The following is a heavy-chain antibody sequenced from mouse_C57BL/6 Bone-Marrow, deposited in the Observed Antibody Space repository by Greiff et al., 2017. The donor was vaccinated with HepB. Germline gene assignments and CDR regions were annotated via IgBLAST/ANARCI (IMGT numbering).Heavy chain of an antibody. CDR1: GFTFSSYA. J-gene: IGHJ4*01. Sequence: EVKVVESGGGLVKPGGSLKLSCAASGFTFSSYAMSWVRQTPEKRLEWVATISDGGSYTYYPDNVKGRFTISRDNAKNNLYLQMSHLKSEDTAMYYCARAGAYYGISYYAMDYWGQGTSVTVSS. V-gene: IGHV5-4*03. CDR2: ISDGGSYT. CDR3: ARAGAYYGISYYAMDY. D-gene: IGHD2-10*01.